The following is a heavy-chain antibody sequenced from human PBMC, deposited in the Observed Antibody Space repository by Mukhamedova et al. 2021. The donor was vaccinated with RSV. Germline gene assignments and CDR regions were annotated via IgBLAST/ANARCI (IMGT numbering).Heavy chain of an antibody. D-gene: IGHD3-22*01. CDR3: TTEDIGHYYDTSGNYRWFDS. J-gene: IGHJ5*01. Sequence: QSTWGGLEWVGRIKSKTDGETRDYAAPVKDRFIMSRDDSENMVYLQMNSLKTEDTAVYYCTTEDIGHYYDTSGNYRWFDSWGQGTLVTVS. CDR2: IKSKTDGETR. V-gene: IGHV3-15*01.